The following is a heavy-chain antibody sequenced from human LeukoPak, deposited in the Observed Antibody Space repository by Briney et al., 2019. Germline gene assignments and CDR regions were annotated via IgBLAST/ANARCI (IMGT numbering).Heavy chain of an antibody. J-gene: IGHJ3*02. CDR2: IYSGGST. CDR3: AGSSSWYYSDAFDI. Sequence: PGGSLRLSCAASGFTVSSNYMSWVRQAPGKGLEWVSVIYSGGSTYYADSVKGRFTISRDNSKNTLYLQMNSLRAEDTAVYYCAGSSSWYYSDAFDIWGQGTMVTVSS. D-gene: IGHD6-13*01. CDR1: GFTVSSNY. V-gene: IGHV3-53*01.